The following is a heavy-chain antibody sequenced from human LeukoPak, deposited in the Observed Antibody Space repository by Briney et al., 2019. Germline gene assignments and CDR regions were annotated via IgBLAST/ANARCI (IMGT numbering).Heavy chain of an antibody. CDR3: ARVVVVPAATWGLRDYYYYYYMDV. CDR1: GGSFSGYY. V-gene: IGHV4-34*01. J-gene: IGHJ6*03. CDR2: INHSGST. D-gene: IGHD2-2*01. Sequence: PSETLSLTCAVYGGSFSGYYWSWIRQPPGKGLEWIGEINHSGSTNYNPSLKSRVTTSVDTSKNQFSLKLSSVTAADTAVYYCARVVVVPAATWGLRDYYYYYYMDVWGKGTTVTMSS.